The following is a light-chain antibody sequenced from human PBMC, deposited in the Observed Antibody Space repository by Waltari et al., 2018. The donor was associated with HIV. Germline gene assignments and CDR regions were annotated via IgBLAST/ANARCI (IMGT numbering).Light chain of an antibody. CDR1: TSLLYISNNQNY. CDR2: WAY. J-gene: IGKJ2*01. CDR3: QQYSDVPYT. Sequence: DVVVTQSPDSLAVSLAARATLHCKSNTSLLYISNNQNYLAWYQQKAGQRPKLLIYWAYIRESGVPDRFSGSGSETDFTLTISSLQAEDVAVYYCQQYSDVPYTFGQGTKLEIK. V-gene: IGKV4-1*01.